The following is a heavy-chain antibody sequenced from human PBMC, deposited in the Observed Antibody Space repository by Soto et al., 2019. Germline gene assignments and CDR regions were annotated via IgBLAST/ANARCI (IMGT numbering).Heavy chain of an antibody. CDR1: GFSVNTHY. CDR2: IYSDSTGGST. J-gene: IGHJ3*02. D-gene: IGHD4-17*01. V-gene: IGHV3-53*02. CDR3: VQSRSYDM. Sequence: EAQLVETGGGLIQPGGSLRLSCAVSGFSVNTHYMTWVRQAPGKGLEWVSLIYSDSTGGSTYYADSVKGRFTISRDKSKNALYLQMSSLRPEDTATYYCVQSRSYDMWGQGTMVTVSS.